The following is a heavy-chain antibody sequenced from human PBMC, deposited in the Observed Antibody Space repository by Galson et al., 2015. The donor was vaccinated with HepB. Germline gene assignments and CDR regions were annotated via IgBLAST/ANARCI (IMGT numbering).Heavy chain of an antibody. CDR2: ISKSGDTT. Sequence: SLRLSCAASGFTFSSYTMNWVRQAPGKGLEWVASISKSGDTTYYADSVKGRFTISRDNSKDTLYLQMNSLRAEDTAVYYCAGGWHFDYWGQGNLVTVSS. V-gene: IGHV3-23*01. CDR1: GFTFSSYT. CDR3: AGGWHFDY. J-gene: IGHJ4*02. D-gene: IGHD6-19*01.